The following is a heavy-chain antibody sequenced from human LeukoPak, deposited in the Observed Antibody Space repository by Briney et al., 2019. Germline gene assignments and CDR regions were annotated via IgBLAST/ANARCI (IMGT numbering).Heavy chain of an antibody. J-gene: IGHJ4*02. CDR3: ARSLIPGYSSGWTLDY. Sequence: ASVKVSCTASGGTFSSYAISWVRQAPGQGLEWMGGIIPIFGTANYAQKFQGRVTITADESTSTAYMELSSLRSEDTAVYYCARSLIPGYSSGWTLDYWSQGTLVTVSS. V-gene: IGHV1-69*13. CDR2: IIPIFGTA. D-gene: IGHD6-19*01. CDR1: GGTFSSYA.